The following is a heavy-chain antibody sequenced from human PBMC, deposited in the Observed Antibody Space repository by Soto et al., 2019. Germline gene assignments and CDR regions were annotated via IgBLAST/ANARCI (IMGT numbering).Heavy chain of an antibody. D-gene: IGHD1-1*01. J-gene: IGHJ4*02. Sequence: QVQLVQSGAEVRKPGASVKVSCEASGYTFTSYDIYWVRQATGQGLEWMGWMNPIPGNSGYAQKFQGRVTMTSDTSISTAHMELSSLRSEDTAVYYCARRAETNGWNGFGADKYYFDFWGQGTLVTVSS. CDR1: GYTFTSYD. V-gene: IGHV1-8*01. CDR3: ARRAETNGWNGFGADKYYFDF. CDR2: MNPIPGNS.